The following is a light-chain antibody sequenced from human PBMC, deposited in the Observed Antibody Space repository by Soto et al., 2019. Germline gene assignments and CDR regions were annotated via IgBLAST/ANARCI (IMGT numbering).Light chain of an antibody. CDR2: GPS. V-gene: IGKV3-15*01. CDR3: HQPNTWCQ. J-gene: IGKJ1*01. CDR1: QSVSSN. Sequence: EIGLTQSPATLSLSPGERATLSCRASQSVSSNLAWYQQKPGQAPRLLIYGPSTRAAGIPARFSGSGSGTDFNITIPSLQSEDFGVYYCHQPNTWCQFGKGTKVDI.